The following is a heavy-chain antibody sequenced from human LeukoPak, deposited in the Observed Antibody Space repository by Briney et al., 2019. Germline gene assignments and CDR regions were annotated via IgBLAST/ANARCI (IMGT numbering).Heavy chain of an antibody. CDR1: GFTFSRYS. V-gene: IGHV3-30*04. D-gene: IGHD6-13*01. Sequence: PGGSLRLSCTASGFTFSRYSMHWVRQAPGKGLEWVAVISYDGTNKYHADSVKGRFSISRDNAKNSLYLQMNSLRAEDTALYYCARRYSSSWYPIDYWGQGTLVTVSS. CDR3: ARRYSSSWYPIDY. J-gene: IGHJ4*02. CDR2: ISYDGTNK.